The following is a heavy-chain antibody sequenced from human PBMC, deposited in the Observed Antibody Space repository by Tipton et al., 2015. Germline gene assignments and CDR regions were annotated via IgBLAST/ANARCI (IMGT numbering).Heavy chain of an antibody. D-gene: IGHD6-6*01. CDR3: ARGYISSWGDY. CDR1: AYSISTDYY. Sequence: TLSLTCAVSAYSISTDYYWVWIRQPPGKGLEWIGAISNSGKTYSNPSLKSRVTISADTSKNQFSLRLTSVTAADTAVYYCARGYISSWGDYWGQGTLVTVSS. CDR2: ISNSGKT. V-gene: IGHV4-38-2*01. J-gene: IGHJ4*02.